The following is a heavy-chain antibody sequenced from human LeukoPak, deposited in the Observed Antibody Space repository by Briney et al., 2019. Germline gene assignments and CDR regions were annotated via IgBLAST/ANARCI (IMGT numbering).Heavy chain of an antibody. CDR2: IYPIDSDT. D-gene: IGHD3-9*01. CDR3: ARVNSALWFFDF. V-gene: IGHV5-51*01. CDR1: GYTIGSLGSYW. Sequence: GESLKISCPGSGYTIGSLGSYWIAWVRQMPGKGLEWMGSIYPIDSDTRYNPSLEGQVTVSVDRSISPAYLQWSSLKASDTAMYYCARVNSALWFFDFWGQGSLVSVSS. J-gene: IGHJ4*02.